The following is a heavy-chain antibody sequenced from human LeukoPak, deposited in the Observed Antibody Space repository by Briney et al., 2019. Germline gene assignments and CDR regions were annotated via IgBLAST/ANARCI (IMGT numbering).Heavy chain of an antibody. J-gene: IGHJ4*02. Sequence: GGSLTHSPAASGFTLIRHWLGWVRQAPGKGLEWVANINQGGSEKYYVDSVKGRCTISRDNAENSLYLQMNSLRVEDTAVYYCARVDRYNNGWFDYWGQGTLVTVSS. CDR1: GFTLIRHW. CDR2: INQGGSEK. D-gene: IGHD6-19*01. CDR3: ARVDRYNNGWFDY. V-gene: IGHV3-7*05.